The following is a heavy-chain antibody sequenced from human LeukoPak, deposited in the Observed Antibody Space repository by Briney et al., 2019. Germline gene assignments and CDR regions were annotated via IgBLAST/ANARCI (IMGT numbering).Heavy chain of an antibody. Sequence: SETLSLTCAVSGYSISSGYYWGWIRQPPGKGLEWIGSIYHSGSTYYNPSLKSRVTISVDTSKNQFSLKLSSVTDADTAVYYCARGGGLRFLEWLLKAWGQGTLVTVSS. CDR3: ARGGGLRFLEWLLKA. V-gene: IGHV4-38-2*01. D-gene: IGHD3-3*01. CDR2: IYHSGST. CDR1: GYSISSGYY. J-gene: IGHJ5*02.